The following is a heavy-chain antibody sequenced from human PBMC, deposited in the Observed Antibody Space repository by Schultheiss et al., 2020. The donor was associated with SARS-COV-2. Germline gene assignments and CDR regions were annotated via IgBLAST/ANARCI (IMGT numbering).Heavy chain of an antibody. CDR2: ISYDGSNK. CDR1: GFTFSSYA. CDR3: ARVLITMIVVVITDDAFDI. Sequence: GESLKISCAASGFTFSSYAMHWVRQAPGKGLEWVAVISYDGSNKYYADSVKGRFTISRDNSKNTLYLQMNSLRAEDTAVYYCARVLITMIVVVITDDAFDIWGQGTMVTVSS. D-gene: IGHD3-22*01. V-gene: IGHV3-30*01. J-gene: IGHJ3*02.